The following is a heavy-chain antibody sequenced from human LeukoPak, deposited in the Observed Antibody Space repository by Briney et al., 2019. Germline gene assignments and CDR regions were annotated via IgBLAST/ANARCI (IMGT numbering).Heavy chain of an antibody. CDR3: ARDGTGSSWYVDY. Sequence: ASVKVSCKASGYTFTCYYMHWVRQAPGQGREWMGWINPNSGGTNYAQKFQGRVTMTRDTSISTAYMELSRLRSDDTAVYYCARDGTGSSWYVDYWGQGTLVTVSS. J-gene: IGHJ4*02. CDR2: INPNSGGT. V-gene: IGHV1-2*02. CDR1: GYTFTCYY. D-gene: IGHD6-13*01.